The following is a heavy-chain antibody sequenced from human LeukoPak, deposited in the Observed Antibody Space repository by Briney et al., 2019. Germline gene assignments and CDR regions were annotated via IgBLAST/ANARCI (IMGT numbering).Heavy chain of an antibody. CDR2: ISYDGSNK. CDR1: GFTFSSYG. V-gene: IGHV3-30*03. J-gene: IGHJ4*02. Sequence: GGSLRLSCAASGFTFSSYGMHWVRQAPGKGLEWVAVISYDGSNKYYADSVKGRFTISRDNAKNSLYLQMNSLRAEDTAVYYCARDPDYGSGSYCFDYWGQGTLVTVSS. D-gene: IGHD3-10*01. CDR3: ARDPDYGSGSYCFDY.